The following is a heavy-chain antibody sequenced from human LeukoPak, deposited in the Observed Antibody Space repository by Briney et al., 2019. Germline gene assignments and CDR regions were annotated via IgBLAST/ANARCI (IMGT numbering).Heavy chain of an antibody. V-gene: IGHV3-7*01. J-gene: IGHJ4*02. CDR3: AKDHANALQRFGELIRKSRDGYFDY. D-gene: IGHD3-10*01. CDR2: IKQDGSEK. CDR1: GFTFSSYW. Sequence: GGSLRLSCAASGFTFSSYWMSWVRQAPGKGLEWVANIKQDGSEKYYVDSVKGRFTISRDNSKNTLYLQINSLRAEDMAMYYCAKDHANALQRFGELIRKSRDGYFDYWGQGTLVTVSS.